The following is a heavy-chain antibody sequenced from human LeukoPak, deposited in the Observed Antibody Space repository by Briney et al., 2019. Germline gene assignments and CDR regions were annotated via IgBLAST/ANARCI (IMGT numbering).Heavy chain of an antibody. J-gene: IGHJ4*02. Sequence: PSETLSLTCAVSGGSIGSGGYSWSWIRQPPGKGLEWIGYIYHSGSTYYNPSLKSRVTISVDRSKNQFSLKLSSVTAADTAVYYCARADIRSGYYPAHFDYWGQGTRVTVSS. CDR3: ARADIRSGYYPAHFDY. D-gene: IGHD3-22*01. CDR1: GGSIGSGGYS. V-gene: IGHV4-30-2*01. CDR2: IYHSGST.